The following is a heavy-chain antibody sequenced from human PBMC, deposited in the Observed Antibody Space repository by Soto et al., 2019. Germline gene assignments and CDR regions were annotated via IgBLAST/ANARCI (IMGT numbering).Heavy chain of an antibody. J-gene: IGHJ3*02. CDR2: MGSSGSTI. V-gene: IGHV3-48*03. CDR1: GFTLSNYE. CDR3: ARDRVGGRGVRDGFEI. Sequence: GSLRLSCAASGFTLSNYEINWVRQAPGKGLEWVSYMGSSGSTIYNADSVKARFTMSRDNAKNSLYLRMNSLRAEDTAVYYCARDRVGGRGVRDGFEIWGQGTMVTVS. D-gene: IGHD1-26*01.